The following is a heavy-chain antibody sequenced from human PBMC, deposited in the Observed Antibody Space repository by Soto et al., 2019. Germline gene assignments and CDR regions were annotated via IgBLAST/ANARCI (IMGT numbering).Heavy chain of an antibody. CDR1: GFTFRTFG. D-gene: IGHD6-19*01. CDR2: VSHDGIIQ. Sequence: QVQLVESGGGVVQSGRSPRLSCVASGFTFRTFGMQWVRQVPGKGLEWVAVVSHDGIIQHYADSVKGRFSISRDNFKNTVYLQMYRLRPDDTAVYYCAKEGTPYTSSHLDNWGQGTLVTVSS. CDR3: AKEGTPYTSSHLDN. V-gene: IGHV3-30*18. J-gene: IGHJ4*02.